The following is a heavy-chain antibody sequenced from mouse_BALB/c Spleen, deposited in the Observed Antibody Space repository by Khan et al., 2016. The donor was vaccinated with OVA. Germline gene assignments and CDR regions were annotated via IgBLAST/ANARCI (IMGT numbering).Heavy chain of an antibody. Sequence: QVQLKQSGAELVRPGASVKLSCKTSGYIFTSYWIHWVKQRSGQGLEWIARIYPGTDNTYYNEKFKEKATLTADKSSSTAYKQLSSLKSEDSDVYICAREEALYHFDHWGQGTTLTVSS. CDR1: GYIFTSYW. J-gene: IGHJ2*01. CDR2: IYPGTDNT. CDR3: AREEALYHFDH. D-gene: IGHD3-2*02. V-gene: IGHV1-76*01.